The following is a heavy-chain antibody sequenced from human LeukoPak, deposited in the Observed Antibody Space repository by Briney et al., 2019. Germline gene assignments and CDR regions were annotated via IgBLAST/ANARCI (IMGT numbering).Heavy chain of an antibody. CDR1: GGTFSSYA. CDR2: IIPIFGTA. J-gene: IGHJ4*02. D-gene: IGHD5-18*01. Sequence: ASVKVSCKASGGTFSSYAISWVRQAPGQGLEWMGGIIPIFGTANYAQKFQGRVTITADESTSTAYMELSSLRSEDTAVYYCARLETEYSYGPRIDYWGQGTLVTVPS. V-gene: IGHV1-69*13. CDR3: ARLETEYSYGPRIDY.